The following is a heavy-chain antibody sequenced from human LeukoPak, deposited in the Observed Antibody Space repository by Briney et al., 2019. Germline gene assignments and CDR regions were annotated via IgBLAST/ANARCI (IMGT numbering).Heavy chain of an antibody. J-gene: IGHJ4*02. CDR2: IYYSGTT. D-gene: IGHD6-13*01. CDR1: GGSISSYY. Sequence: SETLSLICTVSGGSISSYYWSWIRQPPGEGLEWIGYIYYSGTTNYNPSLKSRVTISVDTSKNQFSLKLSSVTAADTAVYYCARGVYIAAAQYGYWGQGTLVTVSS. V-gene: IGHV4-59*01. CDR3: ARGVYIAAAQYGY.